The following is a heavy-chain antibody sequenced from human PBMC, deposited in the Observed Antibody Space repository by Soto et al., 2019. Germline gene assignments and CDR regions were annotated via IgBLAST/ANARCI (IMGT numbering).Heavy chain of an antibody. CDR3: ARGDYGNGGYPFPYFDY. J-gene: IGHJ4*02. V-gene: IGHV1-2*02. CDR1: AYSFTGYY. CDR2: INPDSGAT. Sequence: SVKVSCKASAYSFTGYYVHWVRQAPGQGLEWMGWINPDSGATNYAQNFQGRVTLTSDTSISTASMDLTSLTSDDTAVYYCARGDYGNGGYPFPYFDYWGQGTLVTASS. D-gene: IGHD3-22*01.